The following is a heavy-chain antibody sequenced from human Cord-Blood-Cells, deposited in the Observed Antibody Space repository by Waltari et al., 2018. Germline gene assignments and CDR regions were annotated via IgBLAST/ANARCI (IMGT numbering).Heavy chain of an antibody. V-gene: IGHV3-7*01. Sequence: EVQLVESGGGLVQPGGSLRLSCAASGFTFSSYWMSWVRQAPGKGLGWVANKKQDGSEKYYVDSVKGRFTISRDNAKNSLYLQMNSLRAEDTAVYYCARDLYSSSWLFDYWGQGTLVTVSS. J-gene: IGHJ4*02. CDR2: KKQDGSEK. D-gene: IGHD6-13*01. CDR1: GFTFSSYW. CDR3: ARDLYSSSWLFDY.